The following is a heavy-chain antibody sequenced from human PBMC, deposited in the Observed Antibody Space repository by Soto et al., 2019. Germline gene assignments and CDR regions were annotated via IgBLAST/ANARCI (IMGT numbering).Heavy chain of an antibody. CDR2: FYDGNT. CDR1: GGSITRRSSY. V-gene: IGHV4-39*01. CDR3: ATTRGLAVGGSFDY. Sequence: PSETVSLTCIVSGGSITRRSSYWAWIRQPPGKGLEWVGTFYDGNTYHNPSLRSRITIAVDTSKNQFSLKLNSVAAADTAFYYCATTRGLAVGGSFDYWGQGMLVTVSS. D-gene: IGHD3-10*01. J-gene: IGHJ4*02.